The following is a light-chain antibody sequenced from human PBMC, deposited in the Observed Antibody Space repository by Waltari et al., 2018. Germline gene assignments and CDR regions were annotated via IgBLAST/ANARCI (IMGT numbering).Light chain of an antibody. CDR3: QQYNYWPPLT. CDR1: QSGNSN. J-gene: IGKJ4*01. CDR2: GAS. Sequence: EILMTQSPATLSVSPGESATLPCRASQSGNSNLAWYQQKPGQAPRLLISGASTRATGIPARFSGTGSGTEFTLTITSLQSEDFATYYCQQYNYWPPLTFGGGTKVEI. V-gene: IGKV3-15*01.